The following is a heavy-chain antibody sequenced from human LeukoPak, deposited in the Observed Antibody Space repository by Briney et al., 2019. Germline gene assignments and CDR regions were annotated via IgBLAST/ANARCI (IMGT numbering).Heavy chain of an antibody. CDR2: INCKSGDT. V-gene: IGHV1-2*02. CDR1: GYIFSGYD. J-gene: IGHJ4*02. Sequence: GASVKVSCKASGYIFSGYDIHWVRLTPGHGLEWLGWINCKSGDTKYVQKFRGRVTMTRDTSISTAYMELNSLRPDDSAVYYCARGLIRGAAEYWGQGSLVTVSS. CDR3: ARGLIRGAAEY. D-gene: IGHD2-15*01.